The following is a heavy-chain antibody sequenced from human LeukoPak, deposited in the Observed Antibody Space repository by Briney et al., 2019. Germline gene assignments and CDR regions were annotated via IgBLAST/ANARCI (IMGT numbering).Heavy chain of an antibody. D-gene: IGHD5-24*01. CDR2: IKFDGSWT. J-gene: IGHJ4*02. V-gene: IGHV3-74*01. CDR3: VRDGDGYNFDN. Sequence: GGSLRLSCAASGFTFSRYWMHWVRQAPGKGLVWVSRIKFDGSWTNYVDSVKGRFTISRDNAKSTLYLQMNSQRAEDTGVYYCVRDGDGYNFDNWGQGTLVTVSS. CDR1: GFTFSRYW.